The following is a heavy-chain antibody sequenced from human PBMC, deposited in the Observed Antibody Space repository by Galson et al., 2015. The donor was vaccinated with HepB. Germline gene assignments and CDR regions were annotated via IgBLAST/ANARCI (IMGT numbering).Heavy chain of an antibody. CDR1: GFTFSSYG. Sequence: SLRLSCAASGFTFSSYGMHWVRQAPGKGLEWVAVISYDGSNKYYADSVKGRFTISRDNSKNTLYLQMNSLRAEDTAVYYCAKDREDGYNLFGGGAWRIYYYYGMDVWGQGTTVPVSS. V-gene: IGHV3-30*18. CDR2: ISYDGSNK. CDR3: AKDREDGYNLFGGGAWRIYYYYGMDV. J-gene: IGHJ6*02. D-gene: IGHD5-24*01.